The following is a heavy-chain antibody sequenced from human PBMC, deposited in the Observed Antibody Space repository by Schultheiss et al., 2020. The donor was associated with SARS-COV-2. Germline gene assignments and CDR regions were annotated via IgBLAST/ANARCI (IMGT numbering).Heavy chain of an antibody. CDR2: IYTSGST. J-gene: IGHJ3*02. CDR3: ARGYYDFWSGYYTEDAFDI. D-gene: IGHD3-3*01. CDR1: GGSISSYY. V-gene: IGHV4-4*07. Sequence: GSLRLSCTVSGGSISSYYWSWIRQPAGKGLEWIGRIYTSGSTNYNPSLKSRVTMSVDTSKNQFSLKLSSVTAADTAVYYCARGYYDFWSGYYTEDAFDIWGQGTMVTVSS.